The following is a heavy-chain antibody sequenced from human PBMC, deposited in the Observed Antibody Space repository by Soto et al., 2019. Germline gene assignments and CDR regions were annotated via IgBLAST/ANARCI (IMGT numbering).Heavy chain of an antibody. V-gene: IGHV4-34*01. CDR2: INHSGST. J-gene: IGHJ6*02. CDR3: ARNLLYYYGMDV. CDR1: GGSFSVYY. Sequence: SDTLSLTCAVYGGSFSVYYWSWIRQPPGKGLEWIGEINHSGSTNYNPSLKSRVTISVDTSKNQFSLKLSSVTAADTAVYYCARNLLYYYGMDVWGQGTTVTVSS.